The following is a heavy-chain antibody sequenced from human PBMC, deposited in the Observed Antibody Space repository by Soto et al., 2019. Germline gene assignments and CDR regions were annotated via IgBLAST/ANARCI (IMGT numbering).Heavy chain of an antibody. Sequence: XGTLSLTCAVYGGSFSGYYWSWIRQPPGKGLEWIGEINHSGSTNYNPSLKSRVTISVDTSKNQFSLKLSSVTAADTAVYYCAFNFGYWGQGTLVTVSS. CDR1: GGSFSGYY. J-gene: IGHJ4*02. CDR3: AFNFGY. V-gene: IGHV4-34*01. CDR2: INHSGST.